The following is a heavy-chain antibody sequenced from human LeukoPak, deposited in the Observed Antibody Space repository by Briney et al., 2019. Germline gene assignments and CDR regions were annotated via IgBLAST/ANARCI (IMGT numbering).Heavy chain of an antibody. D-gene: IGHD4-17*01. CDR3: AKPLLEYTVTTPYGY. J-gene: IGHJ4*02. V-gene: IGHV3-30*18. Sequence: GGSLRLSCAASGFTFSSYGMHWVRQAPGKGLEWVAVMSYDGSNKYYADSVKGRFTISRDNSKNTLYLQMNSLRAEDTAVYYCAKPLLEYTVTTPYGYWGQGTLVTVSS. CDR2: MSYDGSNK. CDR1: GFTFSSYG.